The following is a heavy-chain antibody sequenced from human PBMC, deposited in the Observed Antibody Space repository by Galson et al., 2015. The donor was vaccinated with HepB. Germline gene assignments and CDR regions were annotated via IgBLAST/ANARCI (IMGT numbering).Heavy chain of an antibody. CDR2: ISSGTTTI. D-gene: IGHD5-12*01. CDR3: FFLRGYDLKPLDY. V-gene: IGHV3-48*04. Sequence: SLRLSCAASKFIFSTYSMNWVRQAPGKGLEWVSYISSGTTTIYYADSVKDRFTNSRDNAKMSLYLQMNGLRAEDTAVYYCFFLRGYDLKPLDYWGQVTLVTVSS. CDR1: KFIFSTYS. J-gene: IGHJ4*02.